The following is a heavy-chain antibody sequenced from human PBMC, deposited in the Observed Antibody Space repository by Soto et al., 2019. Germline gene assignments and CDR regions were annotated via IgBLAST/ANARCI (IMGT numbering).Heavy chain of an antibody. D-gene: IGHD3-22*01. CDR3: ARPDYYDSSGRVDY. J-gene: IGHJ4*02. CDR2: IYYSGST. CDR1: GGSISSSSYY. Sequence: QLQLQESGPGLVKPSENLSLTCTVSGGSISSSSYYWGWIRQPPGKGLEWIGSIYYSGSTYYNPSLKSRVTISVDTSKNQFSLKLSSVTAADTAVYYCARPDYYDSSGRVDYWGQGTLVTVSS. V-gene: IGHV4-39*01.